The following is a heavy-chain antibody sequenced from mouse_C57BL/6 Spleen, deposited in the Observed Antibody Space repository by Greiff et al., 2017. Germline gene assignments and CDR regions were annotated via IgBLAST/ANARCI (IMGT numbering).Heavy chain of an antibody. V-gene: IGHV1-9*01. J-gene: IGHJ4*01. CDR3: ARPVVARGYYAMDY. Sequence: QVQLKQSGAELMKPGASVKLSCKATGYTFTGYWIEWVKQRPGHGLEWIGEIFPGSGSTNYNEKFKGKATFTADTSSNTAYMQLSSLTTEDSAIDYCARPVVARGYYAMDYWGQGTSVTVSS. CDR1: GYTFTGYW. D-gene: IGHD1-1*01. CDR2: IFPGSGST.